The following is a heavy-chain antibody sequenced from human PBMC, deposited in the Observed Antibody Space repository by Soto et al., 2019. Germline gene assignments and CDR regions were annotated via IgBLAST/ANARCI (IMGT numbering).Heavy chain of an antibody. V-gene: IGHV3-21*01. CDR1: GFTFSSYS. Sequence: ESGGGLVKPGGSLRLSCAASGFTFSSYSMNWVRQAPGKGLEWVSSISSSSSYIYYADSVKGRFTISRDNAKNSLYLQMNSLRAEDTAVYYCARDFVNSGYVDDYWGQGTLVTVSS. D-gene: IGHD5-12*01. CDR3: ARDFVNSGYVDDY. CDR2: ISSSSSYI. J-gene: IGHJ4*02.